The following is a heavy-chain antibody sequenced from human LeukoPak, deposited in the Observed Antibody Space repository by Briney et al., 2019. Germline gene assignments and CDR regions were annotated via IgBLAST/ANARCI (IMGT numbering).Heavy chain of an antibody. CDR3: ARESPTSGIDS. D-gene: IGHD2-15*01. CDR1: GFSVYSNY. CDR2: IYSNGKE. Sequence: GGSLRLSCSASGFSVYSNYMSGVRQAPGKGLEWVSVIYSNGKEYYAESAKGRFTISRDISKNSLDLQMNRLRGEDTAVYYCARESPTSGIDSWGQGTLVIVSS. J-gene: IGHJ5*01. V-gene: IGHV3-53*01.